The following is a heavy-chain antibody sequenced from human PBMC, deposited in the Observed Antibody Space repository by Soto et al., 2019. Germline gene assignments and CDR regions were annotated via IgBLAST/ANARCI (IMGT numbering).Heavy chain of an antibody. J-gene: IGHJ5*02. CDR1: GFTFSSYS. D-gene: IGHD6-13*01. CDR3: ARETYSSSWFNWFDP. CDR2: ISSSSSYI. Sequence: GGSLRLSCAASGFTFSSYSMNWVRQAPGKGLEWVSSISSSSSYIYYADSVKGRFTISRDNAKNSLYLQMNSLRAEDTAVYYYARETYSSSWFNWFDPWGQGTLVTVSS. V-gene: IGHV3-21*01.